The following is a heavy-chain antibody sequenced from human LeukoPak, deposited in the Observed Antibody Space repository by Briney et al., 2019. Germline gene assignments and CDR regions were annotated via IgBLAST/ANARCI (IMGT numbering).Heavy chain of an antibody. CDR3: ARALGSGSNHFDY. J-gene: IGHJ4*02. V-gene: IGHV4-59*01. Sequence: KPSETLSLTCTVSGRSISSYYWSWIRQPPGKGLEWIGYIYYSGSTNYNPSLKSRVTISIDTSKNQFSLILSSVTAADTAVYYCARALGSGSNHFDYWGQGTLVTVSS. CDR2: IYYSGST. CDR1: GRSISSYY. D-gene: IGHD5-18*01.